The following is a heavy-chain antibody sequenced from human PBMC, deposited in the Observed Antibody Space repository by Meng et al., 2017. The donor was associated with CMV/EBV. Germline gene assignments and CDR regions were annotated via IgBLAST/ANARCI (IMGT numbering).Heavy chain of an antibody. Sequence: SVQVSRKAPGYIITKNGINWVRPAPGQRLEWMGWISADNQNTNLVQRFQGRVTMTIETSTNTAYVELRSLRSDDTAVYYCAMGGDYGDYHVPFDYWGQGTLVTVSS. V-gene: IGHV1-18*01. D-gene: IGHD4-17*01. CDR3: AMGGDYGDYHVPFDY. CDR2: ISADNQNT. CDR1: GYIITKNG. J-gene: IGHJ4*02.